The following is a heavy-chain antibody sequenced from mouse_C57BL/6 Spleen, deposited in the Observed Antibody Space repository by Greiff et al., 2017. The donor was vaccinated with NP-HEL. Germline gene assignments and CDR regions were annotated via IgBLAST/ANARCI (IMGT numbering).Heavy chain of an antibody. CDR3: ARTGTMGYGWFAY. D-gene: IGHD1-1*02. Sequence: VQLQQPGAELVMPGASVKLSCKASGYTFTSYWMHWVKQRPGQGLEWIGEIDPSDSYTNYNQKFKGKSTLTVDKSSSTAYMQLSSLTSEDSAVYYCARTGTMGYGWFAYWGQGTLVTVSA. V-gene: IGHV1-69*01. J-gene: IGHJ3*01. CDR2: IDPSDSYT. CDR1: GYTFTSYW.